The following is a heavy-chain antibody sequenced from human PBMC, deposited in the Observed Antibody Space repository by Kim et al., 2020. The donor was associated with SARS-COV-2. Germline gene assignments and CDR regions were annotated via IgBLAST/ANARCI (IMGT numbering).Heavy chain of an antibody. CDR1: GFTFSSYS. CDR2: ISSSSSYI. CDR3: ARAPRLYSSSWYAIRALDDAFDI. D-gene: IGHD6-13*01. Sequence: GGSLRLSCAASGFTFSSYSMNWVRQAPGKGLEWVSSISSSSSYIYYADSVKGRFTISRDNAKNSLYLQMYSLRAEDTAVYYCARAPRLYSSSWYAIRALDDAFDIWGRGTMVPVSS. V-gene: IGHV3-21*01. J-gene: IGHJ3*02.